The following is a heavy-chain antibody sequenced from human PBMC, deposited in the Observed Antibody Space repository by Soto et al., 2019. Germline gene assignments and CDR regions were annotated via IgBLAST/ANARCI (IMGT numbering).Heavy chain of an antibody. D-gene: IGHD3-16*01. CDR3: ARGGREVPRIPYDT. Sequence: QVQLMQSGAEVKKPGASVYVSCKASGYTFSDYYVHWVRQAPGQGLEWMGWINPNVGGTNYARKFQGRVNMTRDTSISTVYMKLTRLSPDDTAIYYCARGGREVPRIPYDTWGQGTRVTVSS. J-gene: IGHJ5*02. CDR1: GYTFSDYY. CDR2: INPNVGGT. V-gene: IGHV1-2*02.